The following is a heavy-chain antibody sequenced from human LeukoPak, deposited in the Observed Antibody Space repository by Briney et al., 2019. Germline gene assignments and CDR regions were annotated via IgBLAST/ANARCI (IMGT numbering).Heavy chain of an antibody. CDR3: ARGLRDSSGREYFQH. CDR1: GYTFTSYD. D-gene: IGHD3-22*01. Sequence: ASVKVSCKASGYTFTSYDINWVRQATGQGLEWMGWMNPHSGNTGYAQKFQGRVTMTRNTSISTAYMEMSSLRSEDTAVYYCARGLRDSSGREYFQHWGQGTLITVSS. CDR2: MNPHSGNT. J-gene: IGHJ1*01. V-gene: IGHV1-8*02.